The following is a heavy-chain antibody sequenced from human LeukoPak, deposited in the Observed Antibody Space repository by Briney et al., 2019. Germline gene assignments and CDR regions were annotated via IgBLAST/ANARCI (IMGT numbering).Heavy chain of an antibody. CDR2: ISSSSTI. J-gene: IGHJ4*02. V-gene: IGHV3-48*01. D-gene: IGHD5-12*01. Sequence: GGSLRLSCAASGFTFSSYGINWVRQAPGKGLEWLSYISSSSTIKYADSVRGRFTISRDNAKNSLFLQMNSLRAEDTAVYYCARESGYIDYWGQGTLVTVSS. CDR3: ARESGYIDY. CDR1: GFTFSSYG.